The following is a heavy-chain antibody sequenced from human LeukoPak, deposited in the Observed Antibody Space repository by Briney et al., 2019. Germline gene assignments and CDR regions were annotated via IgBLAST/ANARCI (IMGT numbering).Heavy chain of an antibody. V-gene: IGHV3-23*01. CDR1: GFTFSSNA. J-gene: IGHJ4*02. D-gene: IGHD2-21*01. CDR2: ISGSGGST. CDR3: AKFLPTHIVVANYYFDY. Sequence: PGGSLRLSCAASGFTFSSNAMSWVRQAPGKGLEWVSAISGSGGSTYYADSVKGRFTISRDNSKNTLYLQMNSLRAEDTAAYYCAKFLPTHIVVANYYFDYWGQGTLVTVSS.